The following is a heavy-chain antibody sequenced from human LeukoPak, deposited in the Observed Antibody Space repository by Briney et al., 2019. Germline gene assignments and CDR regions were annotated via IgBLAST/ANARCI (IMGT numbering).Heavy chain of an antibody. CDR2: MIPDSGNT. J-gene: IGHJ5*02. CDR3: AVGPGSYWPDP. Sequence: ASVKVSCKASGYVFTSYDINWVRQATGQGLEWMGWMIPDSGNTGYAQKFQGRVTMTRNTSINTAYLELSSLRSDDTAVYSGAVGPGSYWPDPWGQGTLVTVS. D-gene: IGHD1-26*01. CDR1: GYVFTSYD. V-gene: IGHV1-8*01.